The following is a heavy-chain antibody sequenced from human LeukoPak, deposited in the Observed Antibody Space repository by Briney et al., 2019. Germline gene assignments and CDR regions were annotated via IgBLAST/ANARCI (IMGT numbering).Heavy chain of an antibody. CDR3: ARDQAPYDFWSGYYGGYFDY. V-gene: IGHV3-30-3*01. Sequence: GGSLRLSCAASGFTFSSYAMHWVRQAPGKGLEWVAVISYDGSNKYYADSVKGRFTIFRDNSKNTLYLQMNSLRAEDTAVYYCARDQAPYDFWSGYYGGYFDYWGQGTLVTVSS. CDR2: ISYDGSNK. CDR1: GFTFSSYA. D-gene: IGHD3-3*01. J-gene: IGHJ4*02.